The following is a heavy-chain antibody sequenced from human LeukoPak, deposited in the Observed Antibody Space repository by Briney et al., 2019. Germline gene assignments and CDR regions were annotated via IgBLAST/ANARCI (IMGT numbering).Heavy chain of an antibody. J-gene: IGHJ4*02. CDR1: GLTFDVYA. CDR3: AKDSLDYSSSNQAYYFDY. D-gene: IGHD6-6*01. Sequence: PGRSLRLSCAASGLTFDVYAVHWVRQAPGKGLEWVSGITWSNGEIAYADSVKGRFTISRDNAKNSLYLQMNSLRAEDTALYYCAKDSLDYSSSNQAYYFDYWGQGTLVTVSS. CDR2: ITWSNGEI. V-gene: IGHV3-9*01.